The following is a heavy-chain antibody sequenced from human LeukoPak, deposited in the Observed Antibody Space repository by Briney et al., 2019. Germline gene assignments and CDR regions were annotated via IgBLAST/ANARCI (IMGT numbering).Heavy chain of an antibody. D-gene: IGHD2-2*02. CDR3: ARALRDIVVVPAAIRNYYYYYYMDV. CDR1: GGSFSGYY. J-gene: IGHJ6*03. Sequence: SETLSLTCAVYGGSFSGYYWSWIRQPPGKGLEWIGEINHSGSTNYNPSLKSRVTMSVDTSKNQFSLKLSSVTAADTAVYYCARALRDIVVVPAAIRNYYYYYYMDVWGKGTTVTVSS. V-gene: IGHV4-34*01. CDR2: INHSGST.